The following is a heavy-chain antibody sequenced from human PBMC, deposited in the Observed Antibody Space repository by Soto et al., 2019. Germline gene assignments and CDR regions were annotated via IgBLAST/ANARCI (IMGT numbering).Heavy chain of an antibody. J-gene: IGHJ5*02. Sequence: QVQLVQSGAEVKKPGASVKVSCKASGYTFTSYGISWVRQAPGQGLEWMGWISAYNGNTNYAQKLQGRVTRTADTPTSTASMELRSLRSDDTAVYYCARDHDTGRWEPRTNWFDPWGQGTLVTVSS. V-gene: IGHV1-18*01. CDR3: ARDHDTGRWEPRTNWFDP. D-gene: IGHD1-26*01. CDR2: ISAYNGNT. CDR1: GYTFTSYG.